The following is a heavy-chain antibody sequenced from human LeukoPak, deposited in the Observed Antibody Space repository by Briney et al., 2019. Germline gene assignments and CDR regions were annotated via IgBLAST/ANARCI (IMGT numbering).Heavy chain of an antibody. Sequence: GGSLRLSCAASGFTFSSYSMNWVRQAPGKGLEWVSSISSSSSYIYYADSVKGRFTISRDNAKNSLHLQMNSLRAEDTAVYYCAIVEMATTQGVDAFDIWGQGTMVTVSS. V-gene: IGHV3-21*01. J-gene: IGHJ3*02. D-gene: IGHD5-24*01. CDR1: GFTFSSYS. CDR2: ISSSSSYI. CDR3: AIVEMATTQGVDAFDI.